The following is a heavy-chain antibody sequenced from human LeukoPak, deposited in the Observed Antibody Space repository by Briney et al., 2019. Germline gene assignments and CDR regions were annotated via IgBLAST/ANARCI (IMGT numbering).Heavy chain of an antibody. Sequence: GGSLRLSCAASGFTFSNYWMHWVRQAPGKGLVWVSRINSDGSSTSYADSVKGRFTISRDNAKNTLYLQMNSLRAEDTAVYYCARVSSGSYFGSSYYYRDVWGKGPTVTVSS. CDR1: GFTFSNYW. CDR3: ARVSSGSYFGSSYYYRDV. V-gene: IGHV3-74*01. CDR2: INSDGSST. J-gene: IGHJ6*03. D-gene: IGHD1-26*01.